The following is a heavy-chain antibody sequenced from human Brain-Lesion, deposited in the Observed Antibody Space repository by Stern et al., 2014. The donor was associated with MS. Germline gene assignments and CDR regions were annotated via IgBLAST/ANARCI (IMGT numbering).Heavy chain of an antibody. CDR2: FDPEDGET. CDR1: GYTLTELS. Sequence: DQLVESGAEVKKPGASVKVSCKVSGYTLTELSMHWVRQAPRKGLEWMGGFDPEDGETIYAQKCQGRVTMTEDTSTDTAYMELSSLRSEDTAVYYCATLSPGAGGNYYRHFDYWGQGTLVTVSS. D-gene: IGHD1-26*01. J-gene: IGHJ4*02. V-gene: IGHV1-24*01. CDR3: ATLSPGAGGNYYRHFDY.